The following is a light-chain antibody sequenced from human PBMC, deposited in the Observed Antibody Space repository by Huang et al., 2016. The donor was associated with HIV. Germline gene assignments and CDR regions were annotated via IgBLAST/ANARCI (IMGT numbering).Light chain of an antibody. J-gene: IGKJ1*01. CDR3: QQTYSAVT. CDR1: QTINNY. CDR2: AAS. V-gene: IGKV1-39*01. Sequence: DIQMTQSPSSLSASVGDRVTITCRASQTINNYLNWYHQKPGKAPKLLIYAASSLQSGVPSMFSGSGSGTEFTLTISSLQLEDLATYYCQQTYSAVTFGQGTKVEIK.